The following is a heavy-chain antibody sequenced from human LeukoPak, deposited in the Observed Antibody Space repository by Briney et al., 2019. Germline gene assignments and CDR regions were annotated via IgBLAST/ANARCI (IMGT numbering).Heavy chain of an antibody. V-gene: IGHV3-30*02. CDR1: GFTFSSYG. CDR2: IRYDGSNK. Sequence: GGSLRLSCAASGFTFSSYGMHWVRQAPGKGLEWVAFIRYDGSNKYYADSVKGRFTISRDNSKNTLYLQMNSLRAEDTAVYYCATDSAGSMVRGVILFDYWGQGTLVTVSS. J-gene: IGHJ4*02. D-gene: IGHD3-10*01. CDR3: ATDSAGSMVRGVILFDY.